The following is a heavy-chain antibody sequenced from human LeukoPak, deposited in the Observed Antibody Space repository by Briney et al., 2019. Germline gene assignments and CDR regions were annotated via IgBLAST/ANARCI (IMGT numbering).Heavy chain of an antibody. CDR3: ARDPPYYYGSGSFYY. Sequence: GGSLRLSCAASGFTVSSNYMSWVRQAPGKGLEWVSVIYSGGSTYYADSVKGRFTTSRDNSKNTLYLQMNSLRAEDTAVYYCARDPPYYYGSGSFYYWGQGTLVTVSS. D-gene: IGHD3-10*01. V-gene: IGHV3-66*01. CDR1: GFTVSSNY. J-gene: IGHJ4*02. CDR2: IYSGGST.